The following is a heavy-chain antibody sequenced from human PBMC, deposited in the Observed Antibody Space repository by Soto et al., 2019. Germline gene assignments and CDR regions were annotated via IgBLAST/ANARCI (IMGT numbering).Heavy chain of an antibody. Sequence: PGGSLRLSCAASGFTFRGYGMHWVRQAPGRGLEWVALISYDGSIKYYADSVRGRFTISRGNSKNTLYLQMNSLRAEDTAVYYCANSEYSRYKNIDVWGQGTTVTVSS. CDR3: ANSEYSRYKNIDV. V-gene: IGHV3-30*18. J-gene: IGHJ6*01. CDR2: ISYDGSIK. D-gene: IGHD5-18*01. CDR1: GFTFRGYG.